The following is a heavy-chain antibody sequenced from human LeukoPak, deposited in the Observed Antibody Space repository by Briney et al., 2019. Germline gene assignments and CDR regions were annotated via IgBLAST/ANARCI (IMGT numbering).Heavy chain of an antibody. Sequence: GRSLRLSCAASGFTFSSSGMHWVRQAPGKGLEWVAVISYDGSTKCYADSVKGRFTISRDNSKNTLYLQINSLRAEDTAVYYCAKYDFWSGYGIDVWGQGTTVTVSS. J-gene: IGHJ6*02. D-gene: IGHD3-3*01. V-gene: IGHV3-30*18. CDR1: GFTFSSSG. CDR3: AKYDFWSGYGIDV. CDR2: ISYDGSTK.